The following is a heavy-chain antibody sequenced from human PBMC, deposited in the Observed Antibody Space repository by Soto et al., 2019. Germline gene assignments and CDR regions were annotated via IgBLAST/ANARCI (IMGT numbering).Heavy chain of an antibody. CDR2: IDWDDDK. J-gene: IGHJ5*02. CDR3: ARTLIAAAGTGYNWFDP. V-gene: IGHV2-70*04. CDR1: GFSLSTSGMR. D-gene: IGHD6-13*01. Sequence: SGPTLVNPTQTLTLTCTFSGFSLSTSGMRVSWIRQPPGKALEWLARIDWDDDKFYSASLKTRLTISKDTSKNQVVLTMTNMDPVDTATYYCARTLIAAAGTGYNWFDPWGQGTLVTVSS.